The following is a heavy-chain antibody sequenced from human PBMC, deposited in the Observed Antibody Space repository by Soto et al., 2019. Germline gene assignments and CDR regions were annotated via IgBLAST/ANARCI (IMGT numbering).Heavy chain of an antibody. CDR1: ESNVTYDS. D-gene: IGHD1-26*01. V-gene: IGHV3-30*18. CDR3: GKDKGVGGTLGLFAF. CDR2: MSGDGSKM. J-gene: IGHJ4*02. Sequence: QVQLVESGGGAVQPGESLRLSCVTSESNVTYDSMHWVRQAPGKGLEWVADMSGDGSKMYYKDSVKGRFTISRDNSKNTLYLQMNSLRKEDTAVYFGGKDKGVGGTLGLFAFWGQGTLVSVSS.